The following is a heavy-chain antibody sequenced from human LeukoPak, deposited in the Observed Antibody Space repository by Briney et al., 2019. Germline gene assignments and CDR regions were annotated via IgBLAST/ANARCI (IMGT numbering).Heavy chain of an antibody. Sequence: SETLSLTCAVYGGSFSGYYWSWIRQPPGKGLEWIGEINHSGSTNYNPSLKSRVTISVDTSKNQFSLKLSSVTAADTAVYYCARRDPIVVVVAATLGHFQHWGQGTLVTVSS. J-gene: IGHJ1*01. CDR2: INHSGST. CDR3: ARRDPIVVVVAATLGHFQH. CDR1: GGSFSGYY. V-gene: IGHV4-34*01. D-gene: IGHD2-15*01.